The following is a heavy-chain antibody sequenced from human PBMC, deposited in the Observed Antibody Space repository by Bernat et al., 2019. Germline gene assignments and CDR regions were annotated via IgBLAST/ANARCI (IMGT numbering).Heavy chain of an antibody. CDR3: ATGRASMTVFGVVNDFDY. CDR2: IWYDGSNK. V-gene: IGHV3-33*01. J-gene: IGHJ4*02. D-gene: IGHD3-3*01. Sequence: QVQLVESGGGVVQPGRSLRLSCAASGFSFSTYGMHWVRQAPGKGREWGAAIWYDGSNKDSADSVKGRFTISRDNSKNTLYLQMNSLRAEDTAVYYCATGRASMTVFGVVNDFDYWGQGTLVTVSS. CDR1: GFSFSTYG.